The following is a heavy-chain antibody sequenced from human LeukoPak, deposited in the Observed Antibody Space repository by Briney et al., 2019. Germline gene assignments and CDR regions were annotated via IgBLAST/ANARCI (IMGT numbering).Heavy chain of an antibody. CDR3: ARGPQRDGYNNNFDY. J-gene: IGHJ4*02. V-gene: IGHV1-2*02. Sequence: GASVKVSCKASGYTFTGYYMHWVRQAPGQGLEWMGWINPNSGGTNYAQKFQGRVTMTRDTSISTAYMELSRLRSDDTPVYYCARGPQRDGYNNNFDYWGQGTLVTVSS. CDR2: INPNSGGT. D-gene: IGHD5-24*01. CDR1: GYTFTGYY.